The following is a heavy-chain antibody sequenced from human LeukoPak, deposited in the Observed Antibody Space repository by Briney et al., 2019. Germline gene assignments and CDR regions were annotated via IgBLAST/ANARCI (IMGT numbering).Heavy chain of an antibody. J-gene: IGHJ6*04. CDR1: GFTFSSYE. Sequence: GGSLRLSCAASGFTFSSYEMNWVRQAPGKGLEWVSYISSSGSTIYYADSVKGRFTISRDNAKNSLYLPMNSLRAEDTAGYYCAELGITMIGGVWGKGTTVTISS. V-gene: IGHV3-48*03. CDR2: ISSSGSTI. D-gene: IGHD3-10*02. CDR3: AELGITMIGGV.